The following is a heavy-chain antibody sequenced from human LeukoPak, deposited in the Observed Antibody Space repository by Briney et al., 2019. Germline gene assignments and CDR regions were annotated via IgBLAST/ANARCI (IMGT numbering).Heavy chain of an antibody. CDR2: ITSRGEST. J-gene: IGHJ4*02. CDR1: GFTFSIYA. CDR3: ARDRPNYYGSDGHYYRRDGDY. V-gene: IGHV3-23*01. D-gene: IGHD3-22*01. Sequence: GGSLRLSCAASGFTFSIYAMSWVRQAPGKGLQWVSSITSRGESTWYVDSVKGRFTITRDSSEHTLYLQMHSLRAEDTAVYYCARDRPNYYGSDGHYYRRDGDYWGRGTLVSVSS.